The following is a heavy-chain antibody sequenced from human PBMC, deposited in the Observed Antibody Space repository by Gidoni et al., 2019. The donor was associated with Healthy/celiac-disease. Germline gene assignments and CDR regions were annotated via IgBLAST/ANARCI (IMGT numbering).Heavy chain of an antibody. Sequence: QVQLQESGPGLVKPSEALSLTCTVSGGSISSYYWSWIRQPPGKGLEWLGYIYYSGSTNYNPSLKSRVTISVDTSKNQFSLKLSSVTAADTAVYYCARDGRDGYNPRGGWFDPWGQGTLVTVSS. CDR2: IYYSGST. J-gene: IGHJ5*02. V-gene: IGHV4-59*01. CDR3: ARDGRDGYNPRGGWFDP. D-gene: IGHD5-12*01. CDR1: GGSISSYY.